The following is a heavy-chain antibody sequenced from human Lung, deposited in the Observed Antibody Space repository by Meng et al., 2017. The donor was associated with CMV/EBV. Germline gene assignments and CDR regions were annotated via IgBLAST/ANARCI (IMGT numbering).Heavy chain of an antibody. CDR3: AKGGQLVPYRLDY. CDR1: GFTFSSYG. J-gene: IGHJ4*02. CDR2: IWYDGSNK. D-gene: IGHD6-6*01. V-gene: IGHV3-33*06. Sequence: AASGFTFSSYGMHWVRQAPGKALEWVAVIWYDGSNKYYADSVKGRFTISRDNSKNTLYLQMNSLRAEDTAVYYCAKGGQLVPYRLDYWGQGTLVTVSS.